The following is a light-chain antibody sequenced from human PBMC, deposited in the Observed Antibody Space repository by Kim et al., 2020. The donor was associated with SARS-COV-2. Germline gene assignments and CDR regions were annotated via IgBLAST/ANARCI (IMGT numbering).Light chain of an antibody. CDR1: SSNLGRNY. Sequence: QSVLTQPPSASGTPGQRVTISCSGGSSNLGRNYVFWYQHVPGAAPKILIYRGNNRPSGVPDRFSGSKSDNSASLVISGLLSEDEADYYCAAWDDSLNVLVFGGGTQLTVL. J-gene: IGLJ2*01. CDR2: RGN. CDR3: AAWDDSLNVLV. V-gene: IGLV1-47*01.